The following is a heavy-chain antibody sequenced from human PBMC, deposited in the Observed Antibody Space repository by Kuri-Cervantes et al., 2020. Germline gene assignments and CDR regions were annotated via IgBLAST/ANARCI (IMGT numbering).Heavy chain of an antibody. J-gene: IGHJ4*02. CDR1: GYTFTSYG. Sequence: ASVKVSCKASGYTFTSYGSSWVRQAPGQGLEWMGWSSAYNGNTNYAQRLHGRVTMTTATSTRTATMELRSLSSDDTAVYYCARVAPNWNSALLYFDYWGQGTLVTVSS. CDR2: SSAYNGNT. D-gene: IGHD1-7*01. CDR3: ARVAPNWNSALLYFDY. V-gene: IGHV1-18*01.